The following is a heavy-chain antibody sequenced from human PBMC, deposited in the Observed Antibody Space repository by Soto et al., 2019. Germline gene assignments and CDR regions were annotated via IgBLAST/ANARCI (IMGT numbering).Heavy chain of an antibody. Sequence: SETLSLTCTVSGGSISSGGYYWSWIRQHPGKGLEWIGYIYYSGSTYYNPSLKSRVTISVDTSKNQFSLKLSSVTAADTAVYYCAREIVVVPAAIGLFDYWGQGTLVTVSS. D-gene: IGHD2-2*01. V-gene: IGHV4-31*03. CDR3: AREIVVVPAAIGLFDY. CDR1: GGSISSGGYY. J-gene: IGHJ4*02. CDR2: IYYSGST.